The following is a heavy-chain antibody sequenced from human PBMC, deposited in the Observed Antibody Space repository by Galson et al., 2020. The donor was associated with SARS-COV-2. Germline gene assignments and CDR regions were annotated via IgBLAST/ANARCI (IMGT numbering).Heavy chain of an antibody. V-gene: IGHV3-21*01. CDR1: GFTFSPYN. J-gene: IGHJ6*02. CDR2: IRGNSDYI. D-gene: IGHD3-22*01. Sequence: GGSLRLSCAASGFTFSPYNMNWVRQAPGKGPEWVSSIRGNSDYIYYADSVKSRFTISRDNAKNSLYLQMNSRRAEDTAVYYCSMVVPCDSPTVRFSAYYCCGMGVWGQGTTVNVSS. CDR3: SMVVPCDSPTVRFSAYYCCGMGV.